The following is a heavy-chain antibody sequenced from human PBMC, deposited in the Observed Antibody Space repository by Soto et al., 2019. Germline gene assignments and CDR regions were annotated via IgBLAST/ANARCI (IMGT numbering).Heavy chain of an antibody. CDR1: GFTFSSHC. CDR3: AGSPGLSRISGTTLGA. J-gene: IGHJ5*01. Sequence: PGGSLRLSCAASGFTFSSHCMHWVRQATGKGLVWVSRINGDGSSTSYADSVKGRFTISRDNAKNMLYLQVNSLRAEDTAVYYCAGSPGLSRISGTTLGAWGQGILVTVSS. CDR2: INGDGSST. D-gene: IGHD1-7*01. V-gene: IGHV3-74*01.